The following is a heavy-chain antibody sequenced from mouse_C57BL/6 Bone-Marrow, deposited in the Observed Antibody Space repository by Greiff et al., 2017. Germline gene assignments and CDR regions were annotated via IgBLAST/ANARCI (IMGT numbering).Heavy chain of an antibody. Sequence: VQLQQSGAELARPGASVKLSCKASGYTFTSYGISWVKQRPGQGLEWIGEIYPTSGNTYYNEKFKGKATLTADKSSSTAYMELRSLTSEDSAVYFCARNCGSSSFDYWGQGTTLTVSS. V-gene: IGHV1-81*01. D-gene: IGHD1-1*01. CDR2: IYPTSGNT. CDR1: GYTFTSYG. CDR3: ARNCGSSSFDY. J-gene: IGHJ2*01.